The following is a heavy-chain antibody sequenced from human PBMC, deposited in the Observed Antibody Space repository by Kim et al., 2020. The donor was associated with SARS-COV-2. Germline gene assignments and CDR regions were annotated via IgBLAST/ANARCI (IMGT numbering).Heavy chain of an antibody. V-gene: IGHV4-31*03. Sequence: TLSLTCTVSGDSITNNGYYWSWIRQHPGEGLEYIGYIYYSGSTYYNPSLKDRVTISVDTSKNQFSLELSSVTAADTAVYYCARRSGSDSNDYWGQGT. CDR3: ARRSGSDSNDY. CDR1: GDSITNNGYY. D-gene: IGHD1-26*01. CDR2: IYYSGST. J-gene: IGHJ4*02.